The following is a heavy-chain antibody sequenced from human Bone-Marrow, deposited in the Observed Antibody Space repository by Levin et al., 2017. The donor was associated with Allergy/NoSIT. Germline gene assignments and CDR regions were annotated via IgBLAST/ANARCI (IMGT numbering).Heavy chain of an antibody. V-gene: IGHV3-30*18. CDR1: GFTFSSYG. CDR3: ANRGIDDFWSGDDAFDI. D-gene: IGHD3-3*01. Sequence: GESLKISCAASGFTFSSYGMHWVRQAPGKGLEWVAVISYDGSNKYYADFVKGRFTISRDNSKNTLYLQMNSLRAEDTAVYYCANRGIDDFWSGDDAFDIWGQGTMVTVSS. J-gene: IGHJ3*02. CDR2: ISYDGSNK.